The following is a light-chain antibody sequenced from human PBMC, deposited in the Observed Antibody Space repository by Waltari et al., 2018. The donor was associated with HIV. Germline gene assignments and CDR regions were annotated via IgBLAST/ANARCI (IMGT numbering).Light chain of an antibody. CDR3: AAWDDRLSGWV. CDR1: SSNIGRNY. J-gene: IGLJ3*02. V-gene: IGLV1-47*01. Sequence: QSVLTQPPSASGTPGQRVPLSCSRSSSNIGRNYVYWYQQLPRTAPKLLIHRNNQRPSGVPDRFAGSKSGTSVSLAISGLRSEDEADYYCAAWDDRLSGWVFGGGTKLTV. CDR2: RNN.